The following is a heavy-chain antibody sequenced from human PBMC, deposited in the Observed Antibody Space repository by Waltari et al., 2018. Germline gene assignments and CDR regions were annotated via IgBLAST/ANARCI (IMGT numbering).Heavy chain of an antibody. Sequence: QITLKESGPTLVKPTQTLTLTCTFSGFSLSTSGVGVGWIRQPPGKALEWLALIYWNADNRYSPSLKSRLTITKDTSKNQVVLTMTNMDPVDTATYYCAHSSYYYYDSSGYYFDYWGQGTLVTVSS. D-gene: IGHD3-22*01. J-gene: IGHJ4*02. CDR1: GFSLSTSGVG. V-gene: IGHV2-5*01. CDR2: IYWNADN. CDR3: AHSSYYYYDSSGYYFDY.